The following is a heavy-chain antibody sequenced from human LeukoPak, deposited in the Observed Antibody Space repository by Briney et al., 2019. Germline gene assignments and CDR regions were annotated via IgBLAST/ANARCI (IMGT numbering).Heavy chain of an antibody. D-gene: IGHD3-16*01. CDR1: GFTFSSYW. CDR2: IDLDGRTT. CDR3: ARGGSPSDY. J-gene: IGHJ4*02. V-gene: IGHV3-74*01. Sequence: GGSLRLSCAASGFTFSSYWMHWVRQRPGKGLVWVSRIDLDGRTTNYADSVKGRFTISRDNAKNTLSLEMNSLRPEDTAVYYCARGGSPSDYWGQGTLVSVSS.